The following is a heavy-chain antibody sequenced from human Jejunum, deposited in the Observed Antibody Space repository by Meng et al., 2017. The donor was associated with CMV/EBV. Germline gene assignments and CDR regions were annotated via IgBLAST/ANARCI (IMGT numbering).Heavy chain of an antibody. CDR2: IYYKGST. Sequence: SSGSISSYDWSWIRQPPGKGLEWIGFIYYKGSTSYNPSLRSRVTMSVNTSKNQCSLKVTSVTAADTALYYCARFSSTGAYYLGMDVWGQGTTVTVSS. V-gene: IGHV4-59*01. D-gene: IGHD1-1*01. CDR1: SGSISSYD. J-gene: IGHJ6*02. CDR3: ARFSSTGAYYLGMDV.